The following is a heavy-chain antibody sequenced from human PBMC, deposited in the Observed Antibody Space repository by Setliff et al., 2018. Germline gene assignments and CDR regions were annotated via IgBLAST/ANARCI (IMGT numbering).Heavy chain of an antibody. CDR1: GGSISSDSHY. CDR3: ARGITSGGYWGQRFLYLDV. J-gene: IGHJ6*03. Sequence: SETLSLTCTVSGGSISSDSHYWAWVRQPAGKGLELVGQIYSNGRTYYNPSLKSRLTISLDTSKNQFSLRLNSMTAADTAVYYCARGITSGGYWGQRFLYLDVWGRGTTVTVSS. D-gene: IGHD3-22*01. CDR2: IYSNGRT. V-gene: IGHV4-61*09.